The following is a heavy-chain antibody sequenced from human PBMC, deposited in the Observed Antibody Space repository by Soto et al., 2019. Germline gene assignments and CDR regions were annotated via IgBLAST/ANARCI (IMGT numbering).Heavy chain of an antibody. CDR1: GFSLSTSGMC. Sequence: XGPTLLNPTQTLTLTCTFSGFSLSTSGMCVSWIRQPPGKALEWLALIDWDDDKYYSTSLKTRLTISKDTSKNQVVLTMTNMDPVDTDTYYCARIRGIAAAGFFDYWGQGTLVTVSS. J-gene: IGHJ4*02. CDR3: ARIRGIAAAGFFDY. V-gene: IGHV2-70*01. CDR2: IDWDDDK. D-gene: IGHD6-13*01.